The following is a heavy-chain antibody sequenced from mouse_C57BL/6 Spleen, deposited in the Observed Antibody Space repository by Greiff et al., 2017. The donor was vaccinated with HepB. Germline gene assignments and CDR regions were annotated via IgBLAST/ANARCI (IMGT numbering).Heavy chain of an antibody. D-gene: IGHD2-2*01. CDR2: INPNNGGT. V-gene: IGHV1-26*01. J-gene: IGHJ2*01. CDR3: ARGYGYAY. Sequence: VQLQQSGPELVKPGASVKISCKASGYTFTDYYMNWVKQSHGKSLEWIGDINPNNGGTSYNQKFKGKATLTVDKSSSTAYMELRSLTSEDSAVYYCARGYGYAYWGQGTTLTVSS. CDR1: GYTFTDYY.